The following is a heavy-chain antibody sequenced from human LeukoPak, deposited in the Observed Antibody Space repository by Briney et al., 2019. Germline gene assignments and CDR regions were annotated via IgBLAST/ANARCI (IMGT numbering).Heavy chain of an antibody. V-gene: IGHV1-2*02. D-gene: IGHD3-22*01. CDR2: INPNSGGT. CDR3: ARNFYFDSSGYYHH. CDR1: GYTFTGYY. J-gene: IGHJ5*02. Sequence: ASVKVSSKASGYTFTGYYMHWVRQAPGQGLEWMGWINPNSGGTNYAQKFQGRVTMTRDTSISTAYMELSRLRSDDTAVYYCARNFYFDSSGYYHHWGQGTLVTVSS.